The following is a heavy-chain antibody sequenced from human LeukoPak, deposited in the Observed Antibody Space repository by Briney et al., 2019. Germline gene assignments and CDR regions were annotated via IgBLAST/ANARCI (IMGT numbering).Heavy chain of an antibody. V-gene: IGHV4-4*07. CDR2: IKTTGST. CDR1: GGSISTYF. D-gene: IGHD3-10*01. Sequence: SETLSLTCTVSGGSISTYFWSWIRQPAGKGLEWIGRIKTTGSTNYNPSLKSRVTMSVDTSKNQFSLKLSSVTAADTAVYYCARHWFGEPTDYWGQGTLVTVSS. CDR3: ARHWFGEPTDY. J-gene: IGHJ4*02.